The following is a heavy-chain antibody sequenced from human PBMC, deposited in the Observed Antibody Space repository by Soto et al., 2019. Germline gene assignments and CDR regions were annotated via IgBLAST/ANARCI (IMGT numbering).Heavy chain of an antibody. J-gene: IGHJ4*02. D-gene: IGHD4-17*01. CDR2: IRSKAYGGTT. CDR1: GFTFGDYA. Sequence: SGGSLRLSCTASGFTFGDYAMSWFRQAPGKGLEWVGFIRSKAYGGTTEYAASVKGRFTISRDDSKSIAYLQMNSLKTEDTAVYYCTRAKMTTVTTRGFFLDYWGQGTLV. CDR3: TRAKMTTVTTRGFFLDY. V-gene: IGHV3-49*03.